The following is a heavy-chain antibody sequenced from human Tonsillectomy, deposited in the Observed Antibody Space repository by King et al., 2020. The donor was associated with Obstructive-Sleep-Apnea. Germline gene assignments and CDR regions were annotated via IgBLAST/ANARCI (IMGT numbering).Heavy chain of an antibody. Sequence: VQLVESGGGLVQPGGSLRLSCAASGFTFSSYAMSWVRQAPGKGLEWVSAISGSGGSTYYADSVKGRFTISRDNSKNTLYLQMNSLRAEDTAVYYCAKDLYLWFGELGAFDYWGQGTLVTVSS. J-gene: IGHJ4*02. CDR2: ISGSGGST. CDR3: AKDLYLWFGELGAFDY. D-gene: IGHD3-10*01. V-gene: IGHV3-23*04. CDR1: GFTFSSYA.